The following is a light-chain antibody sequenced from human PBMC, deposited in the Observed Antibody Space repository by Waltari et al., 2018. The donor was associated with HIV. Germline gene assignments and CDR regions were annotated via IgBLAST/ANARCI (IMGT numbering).Light chain of an antibody. Sequence: DVQVTQLPSTLTASAGDRVSITCRLSQTIDNYLAWYQQRPGEAPNLLIYRASTLESGVTSRFSGSGSGTDFTLTINNLHPNNSATYYCQQYQSYALFMFGPGTKVEIK. CDR1: QTIDNY. CDR3: QQYQSYALFM. J-gene: IGKJ1*01. CDR2: RAS. V-gene: IGKV1-5*03.